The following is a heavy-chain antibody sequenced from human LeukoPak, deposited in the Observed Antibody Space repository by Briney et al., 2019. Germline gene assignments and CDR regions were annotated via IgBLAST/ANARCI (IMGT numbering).Heavy chain of an antibody. CDR2: INHSGST. J-gene: IGHJ3*02. D-gene: IGHD2-15*01. Sequence: PSETLSLTCAVYGGSFSGYYWSWIRQPPGKGLEWIGEINHSGSTNYNPSLKSRVTISVDTSKNQFSLKLSSVTAADTAVYYCARLRPSRIVVVVAATRGAFDIWGQGTMVTVSS. CDR1: GGSFSGYY. CDR3: ARLRPSRIVVVVAATRGAFDI. V-gene: IGHV4-34*01.